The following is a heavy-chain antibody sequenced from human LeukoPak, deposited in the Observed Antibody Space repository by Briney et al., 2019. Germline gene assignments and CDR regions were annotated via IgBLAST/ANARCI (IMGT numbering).Heavy chain of an antibody. D-gene: IGHD6-13*01. CDR2: ISGSGDT. V-gene: IGHV3-23*01. Sequence: PGGSLRLSCAASGFTFSTYAMSWVRQAPGKGLEWLLGISGSGDTFYADSVKGRFTISRDNSKNTVYLQMNSLRAEDTAVYYCAKNKGLSSSWPTTPGRFFDYWGQGTLVTVSS. CDR3: AKNKGLSSSWPTTPGRFFDY. CDR1: GFTFSTYA. J-gene: IGHJ4*02.